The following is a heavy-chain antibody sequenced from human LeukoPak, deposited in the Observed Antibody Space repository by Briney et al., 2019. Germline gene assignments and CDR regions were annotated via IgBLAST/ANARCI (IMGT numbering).Heavy chain of an antibody. Sequence: ASVKVSCKVSGYTLTELSMHWVRQAPGKGLEWMGGFDPEDGETIYAQKFQGRVTMTEDTSTDTAYMELSSLRSEDTAVYYCAKDRYGDYGSSFDYWGQGTLVTVSS. CDR2: FDPEDGET. CDR1: GYTLTELS. D-gene: IGHD4-17*01. J-gene: IGHJ4*02. V-gene: IGHV1-24*01. CDR3: AKDRYGDYGSSFDY.